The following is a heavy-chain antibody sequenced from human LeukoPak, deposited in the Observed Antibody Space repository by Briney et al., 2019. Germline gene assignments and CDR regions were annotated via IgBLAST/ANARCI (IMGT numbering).Heavy chain of an antibody. CDR2: VNPSDGST. V-gene: IGHV1-46*01. CDR3: ARDYERISMVRGVPLSPQTVFDP. D-gene: IGHD3-10*01. J-gene: IGHJ5*02. Sequence: ASETVSCKSSGYTFTSYYIHWVRQAPRQGLEWMGTVNPSDGSTTYEHTFHERLTMTTEISTSTVYMELSSLRSDDTAVYFCARDYERISMVRGVPLSPQTVFDPWGQGTLVTVSS. CDR1: GYTFTSYY.